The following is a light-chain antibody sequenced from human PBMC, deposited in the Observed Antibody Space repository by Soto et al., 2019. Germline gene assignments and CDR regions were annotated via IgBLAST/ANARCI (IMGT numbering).Light chain of an antibody. Sequence: DIQMTQSPSSLSASVGDRVTITCRASQGISTYLNWYQQKPGKAPKVLIYDASSLESGVPSRFSGSGSGTDFTLTISSLQLEDFATYYCQQNYSTPLAFGGGTKVEI. CDR2: DAS. CDR3: QQNYSTPLA. V-gene: IGKV1-39*01. J-gene: IGKJ4*01. CDR1: QGISTY.